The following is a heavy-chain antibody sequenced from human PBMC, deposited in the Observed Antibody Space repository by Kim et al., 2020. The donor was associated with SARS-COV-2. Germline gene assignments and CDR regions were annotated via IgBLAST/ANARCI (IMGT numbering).Heavy chain of an antibody. D-gene: IGHD3-3*01. V-gene: IGHV3-21*01. CDR2: ISSSSSYI. CDR3: ARDAPYDFWSGYPPGYFDY. J-gene: IGHJ4*02. CDR1: GFTFSSYS. Sequence: GGSLRLSCAASGFTFSSYSMNWVRQAPGKGLEWVSSISSSSSYIYYADSVKGRFTISRDNAKNSLYLQMNSLRAEDTAVYYCARDAPYDFWSGYPPGYFDYWGQGTLVTVSS.